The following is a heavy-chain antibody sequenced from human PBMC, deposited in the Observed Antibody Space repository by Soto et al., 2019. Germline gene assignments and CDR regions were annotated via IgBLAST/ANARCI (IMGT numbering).Heavy chain of an antibody. CDR1: GYTFTSYG. CDR2: ISGYNGKT. V-gene: IGHV1-18*01. Sequence: QVQLVQSGAEVKKPGASVKVSCKASGYTFTSYGVGWVRQAPGQGLEWMGWISGYNGKTNYAQTLQGRVTMTTDTSTSTAFMGLRSLRSDDTAVYYCARQTYDSSGYSPVHFEYWGQGTLVTVSS. CDR3: ARQTYDSSGYSPVHFEY. J-gene: IGHJ4*02. D-gene: IGHD3-22*01.